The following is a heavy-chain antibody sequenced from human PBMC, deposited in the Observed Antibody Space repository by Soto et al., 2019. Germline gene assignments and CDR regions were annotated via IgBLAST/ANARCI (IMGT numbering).Heavy chain of an antibody. V-gene: IGHV1-18*04. CDR1: GYTFTSYG. CDR2: ISAYNGNT. J-gene: IGHJ6*02. CDR3: ARDLVGSVHYYYGMDV. Sequence: GASVKVSCNASGYTFTSYGISWVRQAPGQGLEWMGWISAYNGNTNYAQKLQGRVTMTTDTSTSTAYMGLRSLRSDDTAVYYCARDLVGSVHYYYGMDVWGQGTTVTVSS.